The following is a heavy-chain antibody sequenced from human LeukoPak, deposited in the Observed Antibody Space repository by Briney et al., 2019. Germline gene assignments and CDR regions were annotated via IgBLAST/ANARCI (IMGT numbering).Heavy chain of an antibody. Sequence: PSETRSLTCTVSGGSISSYYWSWIRQPPGKGLEWIGHIYSSGSTNYNPSLKSRVTISVDTSKNQFSLKLSSVTAADTAVYYCARTYDRSGYTAFGYWGRGTMLTVSS. CDR3: ARTYDRSGYTAFGY. J-gene: IGHJ4*02. CDR1: GGSISSYY. D-gene: IGHD3-22*01. V-gene: IGHV4-59*01. CDR2: IYSSGST.